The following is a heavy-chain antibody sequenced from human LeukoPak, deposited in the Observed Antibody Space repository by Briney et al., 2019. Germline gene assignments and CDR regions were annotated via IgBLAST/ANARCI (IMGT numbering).Heavy chain of an antibody. CDR2: ISSSSIYI. CDR3: ARGQYGDY. CDR1: GFTFSSYS. V-gene: IGHV3-21*01. D-gene: IGHD2-8*01. Sequence: GGSLRLSCAASGFTFSSYSMNWVRQAPGKGLEWVSTISSSSIYIYYADSVKGRFTISRDNAKNSLYLQVNSLRDEDTGVYYCARGQYGDYWGQGTLVTVSS. J-gene: IGHJ4*02.